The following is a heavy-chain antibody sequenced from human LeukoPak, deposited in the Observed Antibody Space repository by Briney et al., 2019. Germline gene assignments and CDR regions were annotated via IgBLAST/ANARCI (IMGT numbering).Heavy chain of an antibody. J-gene: IGHJ4*02. CDR3: ARDQTRVTGSVGY. D-gene: IGHD1-20*01. Sequence: GGSLRLSCAASGFTFSSYSMNWVRQAPGKGPEWVSYISSSSSTIYYADSVKGRFTISRDNAKNSLYLQMNSLRAEDTAVYYCARDQTRVTGSVGYWGQGTLVTVSS. V-gene: IGHV3-48*01. CDR1: GFTFSSYS. CDR2: ISSSSSTI.